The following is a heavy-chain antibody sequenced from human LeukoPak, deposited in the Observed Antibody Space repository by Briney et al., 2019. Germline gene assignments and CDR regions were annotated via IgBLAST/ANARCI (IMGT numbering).Heavy chain of an antibody. J-gene: IGHJ3*02. CDR3: ARGVVVAAKGPLSAFDI. CDR1: GGSISSGGYS. V-gene: IGHV4-30-2*01. Sequence: SETLSLTCAVSGGSISSGGYSWSWIRQPPGKGLEWIGYIYHSGSTYYHPSLKSRVTISVDRSKNQFSLKLSSVTAADTAVYYCARGVVVAAKGPLSAFDIWGQGTMVTVSS. D-gene: IGHD2-15*01. CDR2: IYHSGST.